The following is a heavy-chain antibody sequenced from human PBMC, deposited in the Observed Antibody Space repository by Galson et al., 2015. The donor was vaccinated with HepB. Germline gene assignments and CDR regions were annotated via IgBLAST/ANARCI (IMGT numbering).Heavy chain of an antibody. CDR3: ARGSSARYIDY. CDR2: ASYRSKRYN. D-gene: IGHD6-19*01. V-gene: IGHV6-1*01. J-gene: IGHJ4*02. Sequence: CAISGDSVSSHSATWIWIRQSPSRGLEWLGRASYRSKRYNDYATSVKSRINIDPDTSKNQFSLQLNSVTPEDTAVYYWARGSSARYIDYWGQGTLVTVSS. CDR1: GDSVSSHSAT.